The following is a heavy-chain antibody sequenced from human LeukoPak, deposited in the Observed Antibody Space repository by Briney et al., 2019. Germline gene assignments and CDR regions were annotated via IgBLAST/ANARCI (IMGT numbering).Heavy chain of an antibody. V-gene: IGHV3-48*01. CDR1: GFTFSRYS. D-gene: IGHD3-22*01. CDR3: ASGGYYDSSGYFDYYYMDV. J-gene: IGHJ6*03. Sequence: GGSLRLSCEASGFTFSRYSMNWVRQAPGKGLEWVSYISSSSSNIYYADSVKGRFTISRDNAKNSLYLQMNSLRAEDTAVYYCASGGYYDSSGYFDYYYMDVWGKGTTVTISS. CDR2: ISSSSSNI.